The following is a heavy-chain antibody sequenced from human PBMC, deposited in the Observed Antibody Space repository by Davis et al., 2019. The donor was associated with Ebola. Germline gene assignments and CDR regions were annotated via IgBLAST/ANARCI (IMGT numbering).Heavy chain of an antibody. D-gene: IGHD1-26*01. J-gene: IGHJ4*02. Sequence: MPSETLSLTCTVSGGSISSSHYYWGWIRQPPGKGLEWIGNIYYSGSTYYNPSLKSRVTMSVDTSKNQVSLKLSSVTAADTAVYYCARTVGATFYWGQGTLVTVSS. CDR1: GGSISSSHYY. CDR3: ARTVGATFY. V-gene: IGHV4-39*01. CDR2: IYYSGST.